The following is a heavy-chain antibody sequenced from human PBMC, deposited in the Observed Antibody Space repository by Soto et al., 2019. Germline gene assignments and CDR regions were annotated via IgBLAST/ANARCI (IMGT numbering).Heavy chain of an antibody. J-gene: IGHJ4*02. CDR1: GGSISSGGYY. CDR3: ARGGASLFKPRFDY. V-gene: IGHV4-31*03. Sequence: PSETLSLTCTVSGGSISSGGYYWSWIRQHPGKGLEWIGYIYYSGSTYYNPSLKSRVTISVDTSKNQFSLKLSSVTAADTAVYYCARGGASLFKPRFDYWGQGTLVTVSS. CDR2: IYYSGST.